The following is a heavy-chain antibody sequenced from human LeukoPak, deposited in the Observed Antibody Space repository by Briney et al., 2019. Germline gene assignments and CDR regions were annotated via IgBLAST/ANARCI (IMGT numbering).Heavy chain of an antibody. D-gene: IGHD4-17*01. V-gene: IGHV5-10-1*01. CDR3: ARLGKTTVTTDDAFDI. CDR1: GYSFTTYW. CDR2: IDPTDSYT. J-gene: IGHJ3*02. Sequence: GESLKISCKGSGYSFTTYWISWVRQMPGKGLEWMGRIDPTDSYTNYSPSFRGHVTISVDKSISAAFLQWSSLKASDTAVYYCARLGKTTVTTDDAFDIWGQGTIVTVSS.